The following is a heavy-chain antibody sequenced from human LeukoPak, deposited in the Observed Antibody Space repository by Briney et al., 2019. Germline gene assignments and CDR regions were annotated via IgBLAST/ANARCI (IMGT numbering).Heavy chain of an antibody. CDR2: IYHSGST. CDR1: GGSISSSNW. J-gene: IGHJ4*02. Sequence: PSGTLSLTCAVSGGSISSSNWWSWVRQPPGKGLEWIGEIYHSGSTNYNPSLKSRVTISVDKSKNQFSLKLSSVTAADTAVYYCARSILSSYDSSGYHDYWGQGTLVTVSS. CDR3: ARSILSSYDSSGYHDY. V-gene: IGHV4-4*02. D-gene: IGHD3-22*01.